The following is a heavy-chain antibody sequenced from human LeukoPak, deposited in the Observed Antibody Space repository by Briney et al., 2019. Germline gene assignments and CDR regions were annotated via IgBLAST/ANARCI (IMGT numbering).Heavy chain of an antibody. CDR2: IYAGDSDT. J-gene: IGHJ4*02. CDR1: GYSFTSYW. Sequence: GESLKTSFKGSGYSFTSYWIAWVRQIPGKGLEWGGIIYAGDSDTRYSPSFQGQVAISADKSISTAYLQWSSLKASDTAMYYCARSSDCSSTSCYFDYWGQGTLVTVSS. V-gene: IGHV5-51*01. CDR3: ARSSDCSSTSCYFDY. D-gene: IGHD2-2*01.